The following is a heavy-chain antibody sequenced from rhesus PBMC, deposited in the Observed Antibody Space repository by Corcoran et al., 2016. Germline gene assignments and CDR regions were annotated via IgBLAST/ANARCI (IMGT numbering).Heavy chain of an antibody. D-gene: IGHD1-26*01. CDR1: GFTFSSSA. J-gene: IGHJ5-1*01. CDR2: IRSQSTNYET. CDR3: ARGGGSTGFDV. V-gene: IGHV3-118*01. Sequence: EVQLVESGGGLVQPGGSLRLSCAASGFTFSSSAMHWVRQASGKGLEWVGRIRSQSTNYETGYAASVKGRFTITRDDSKNTEYLKMNSLKTEDTAVYYCARGGGSTGFDVWGPGVLVTVSS.